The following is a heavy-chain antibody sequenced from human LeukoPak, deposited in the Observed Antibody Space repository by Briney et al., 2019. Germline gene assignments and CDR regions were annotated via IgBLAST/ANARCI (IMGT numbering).Heavy chain of an antibody. CDR2: INQDGSEK. Sequence: PGGSLRLSCAASGFTFTTYWMSWVRQAPGKGLEWVANINQDGSEKYYVDSVKGRFIISRDNGKNSLYLQMNSLGAEDTAVYYCARGGKLHPQSPYWGQGTLVTVSS. D-gene: IGHD3-16*01. V-gene: IGHV3-7*01. J-gene: IGHJ4*02. CDR1: GFTFTTYW. CDR3: ARGGKLHPQSPY.